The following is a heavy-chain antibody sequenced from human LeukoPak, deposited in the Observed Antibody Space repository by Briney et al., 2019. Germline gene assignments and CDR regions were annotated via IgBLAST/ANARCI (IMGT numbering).Heavy chain of an antibody. V-gene: IGHV1-18*01. CDR1: GYTFTSYG. CDR2: ISAYNGNT. CDR3: ARDYCTNGVCYTWTD. Sequence: ASVKVSCKASGYTFTSYGISWVRQAPGQGLEWMGWISAYNGNTNYAQKLQGRVTMTRDTSTSTVYMELSSLRSEDTAVYYCARDYCTNGVCYTWTDWGQGTLVTVSS. J-gene: IGHJ4*02. D-gene: IGHD2-8*01.